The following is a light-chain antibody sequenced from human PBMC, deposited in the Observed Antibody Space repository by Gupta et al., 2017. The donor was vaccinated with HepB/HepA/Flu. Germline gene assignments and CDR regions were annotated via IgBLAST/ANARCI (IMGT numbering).Light chain of an antibody. CDR3: LQYISYPWT. CDR1: QGIRND. CDR2: AAS. J-gene: IGKJ1*01. V-gene: IGKV1-17*01. Sequence: DTEITASPSLVSACVGDRVTITGRASQGIRNDLGWYQQKPGKAPKRLIYAASSLESGVPSRFSGSGSGTEFTLTISSLQPEDFATYYCLQYISYPWTFGQGTKVEIK.